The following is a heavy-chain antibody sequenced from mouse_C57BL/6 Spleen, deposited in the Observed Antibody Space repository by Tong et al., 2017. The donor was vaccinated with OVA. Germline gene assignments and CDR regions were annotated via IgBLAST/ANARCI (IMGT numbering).Heavy chain of an antibody. J-gene: IGHJ4*01. CDR1: GFSLTSYG. Sequence: VQLQESGPGLVQPSQSLSITCTVSGFSLTSYGVHWVRQSPGKGLEWLGVIWRGGSTDYNAAFMSRLSITKDNSKSQVFLKLNSLQTDDTATYYCAPYYGSSELYYAMDYWGQGTSVTVSS. CDR2: IWRGGST. CDR3: APYYGSSELYYAMDY. V-gene: IGHV2-5*01. D-gene: IGHD1-1*01.